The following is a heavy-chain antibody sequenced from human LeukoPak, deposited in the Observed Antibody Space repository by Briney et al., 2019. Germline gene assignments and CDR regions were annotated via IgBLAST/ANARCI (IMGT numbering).Heavy chain of an antibody. Sequence: GGPLRLSCAASGFTVSSNYMSWVRQAPGKGLEWVSVIYSGGSTYYADSVKGRFTISRDNSKNTLYLQMNSLRAEDTAVYYCARDRMDPRYYDILTGYYKWGQGTLVTVSS. J-gene: IGHJ4*02. D-gene: IGHD3-9*01. CDR3: ARDRMDPRYYDILTGYYK. V-gene: IGHV3-53*01. CDR1: GFTVSSNY. CDR2: IYSGGST.